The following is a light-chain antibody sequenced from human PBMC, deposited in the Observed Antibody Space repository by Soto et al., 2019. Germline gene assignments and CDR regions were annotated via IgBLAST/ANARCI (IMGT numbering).Light chain of an antibody. Sequence: SVSPRESTTLWCRASQSISSTVAWYQQKLGQAPRLLIYGASTRATGIPARFSGSGSGREMTLVFSIRQSEDFVFHYSKQSAQWLWEFRQGTKVDIK. V-gene: IGKV3-15*01. CDR3: KQSAQWLWE. J-gene: IGKJ1*01. CDR1: QSISST. CDR2: GAS.